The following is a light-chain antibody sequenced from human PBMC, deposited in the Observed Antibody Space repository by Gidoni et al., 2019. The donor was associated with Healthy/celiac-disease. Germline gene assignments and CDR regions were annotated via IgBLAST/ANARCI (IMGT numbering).Light chain of an antibody. Sequence: QSVLTQPPSVSGAPGQRVTISCTGSSPNIGAGYDVHWYQQLRGTAPKLLIYGNSNRPSGVPDRFSGSKSGTSASLAITGLQAEDEADYYCQSYDSSLSGDVVFGGGTKVTVL. CDR3: QSYDSSLSGDVV. V-gene: IGLV1-40*01. CDR2: GNS. J-gene: IGLJ2*01. CDR1: SPNIGAGYD.